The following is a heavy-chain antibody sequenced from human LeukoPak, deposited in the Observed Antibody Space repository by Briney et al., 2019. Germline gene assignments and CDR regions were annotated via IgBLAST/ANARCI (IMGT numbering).Heavy chain of an antibody. J-gene: IGHJ4*02. Sequence: SETLSLTCTVSGGSISSGSYYWSWIRQPAGKGLEWIGRIYTSGSTNYNPSLKSRVTISVDTSKNQFSLKLSSVTAADTAVYYCARALYYYGSGSYYGIDYWGQGTLVTVS. V-gene: IGHV4-61*02. D-gene: IGHD3-10*01. CDR2: IYTSGST. CDR3: ARALYYYGSGSYYGIDY. CDR1: GGSISSGSYY.